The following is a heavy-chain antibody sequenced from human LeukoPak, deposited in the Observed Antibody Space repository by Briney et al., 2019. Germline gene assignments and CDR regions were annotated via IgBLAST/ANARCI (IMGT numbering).Heavy chain of an antibody. D-gene: IGHD1-7*01. J-gene: IGHJ4*02. V-gene: IGHV3-7*01. CDR2: IKQDGSEK. CDR1: GFSFSSNW. Sequence: GGSLRLSCGASGFSFSSNWMSWVRQAPGRGLEWVANIKQDGSEKHYVDSVKGRFTISRDNGKNSLYLQMNSLRAEDTAVYYCARARITGTTRNWALDYWGQGTLVTVSS. CDR3: ARARITGTTRNWALDY.